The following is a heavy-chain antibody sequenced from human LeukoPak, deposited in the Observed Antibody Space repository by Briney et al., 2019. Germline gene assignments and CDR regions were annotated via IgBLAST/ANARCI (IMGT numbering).Heavy chain of an antibody. J-gene: IGHJ6*02. D-gene: IGHD4-17*01. CDR3: ARDRGDPLIGYYCGMGV. V-gene: IGHV1-18*01. CDR1: VYTFTSYG. CDR2: ISAYNGNT. Sequence: ASVKVSCKASVYTFTSYGISWVRQAPGQGLEWMGWISAYNGNTNYAQKLQGRVTMTTDTSTSAAYMELRSLRSDDTAVYYCARDRGDPLIGYYCGMGVWGQGTTVTVSS.